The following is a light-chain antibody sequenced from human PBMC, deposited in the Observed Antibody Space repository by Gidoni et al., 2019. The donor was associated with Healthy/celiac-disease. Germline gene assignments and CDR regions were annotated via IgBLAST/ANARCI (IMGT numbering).Light chain of an antibody. Sequence: DIVMTQSPDSLAVSLGERATINCKSSQSVLYSSNNKNYVPWYQQKPGQPPKLLIYWASTRESGVPDRFSGSGSGTDFTLTISSLQAEDVAVYYCQQYYSTQTFGQGTKVEIK. CDR3: QQYYSTQT. CDR1: QSVLYSSNNKNY. CDR2: WAS. V-gene: IGKV4-1*01. J-gene: IGKJ1*01.